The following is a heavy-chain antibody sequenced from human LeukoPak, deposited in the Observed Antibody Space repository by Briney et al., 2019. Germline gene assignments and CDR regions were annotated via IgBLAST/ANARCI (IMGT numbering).Heavy chain of an antibody. J-gene: IGHJ4*02. CDR3: ARDRSGGVFALGD. V-gene: IGHV4-39*07. D-gene: IGHD6-19*01. Sequence: PSETLSLTCTISGGSISSSSYYWGWIRQPPGKGLEWIGSIYYSGSTYYNPSLKSRVTISVDTSKNQFSLKLSSVTAADTAVYYCARDRSGGVFALGDWGQGTLVTVSS. CDR2: IYYSGST. CDR1: GGSISSSSYY.